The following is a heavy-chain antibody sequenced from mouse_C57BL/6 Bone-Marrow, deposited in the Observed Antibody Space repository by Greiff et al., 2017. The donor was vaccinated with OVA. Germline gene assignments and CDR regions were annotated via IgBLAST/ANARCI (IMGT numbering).Heavy chain of an antibody. V-gene: IGHV5-4*01. CDR1: GFTFSSYA. CDR2: ISDGGSYT. CDR3: ARDRDGDYK. Sequence: EVKVVESGGGLVKPGGSLKLSCAASGFTFSSYAMSWVRQTPETRLEWVATISDGGSYTYYPDTVKGRFTISRDNAKNNLYLQMCNLKSEDTAMYYCARDRDGDYKWGQGTTLTVSS. J-gene: IGHJ2*01. D-gene: IGHD2-13*01.